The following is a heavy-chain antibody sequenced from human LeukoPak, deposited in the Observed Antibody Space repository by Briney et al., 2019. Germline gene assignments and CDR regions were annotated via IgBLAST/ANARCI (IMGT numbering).Heavy chain of an antibody. D-gene: IGHD6-13*01. CDR3: ATDDPYSSSWYVFDY. V-gene: IGHV1-2*02. CDR2: INPNSGGT. CDR1: GYTFTGYY. Sequence: ASVKVSCKASGYTFTGYYMHWVRQAPGQGLEWMGWINPNSGGTNYAQKFQGRVTMTRDTSISTAYMELSRLRSDDTAVYYCATDDPYSSSWYVFDYWGQGTLVTVSS. J-gene: IGHJ4*02.